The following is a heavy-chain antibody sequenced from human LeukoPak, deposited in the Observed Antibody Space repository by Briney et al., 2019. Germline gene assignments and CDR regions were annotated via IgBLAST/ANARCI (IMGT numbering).Heavy chain of an antibody. CDR2: TTGSSSSK. Sequence: GGSLRLSCAASGFTFSDYDMNWIRPPPGTGLEWVPYTTGSSSSKYYADSVKGRCTISRDNAKNSLYLQVNSLRADDTAVYYCARPTTSGWYSHWGQGTMVTVSS. CDR3: ARPTTSGWYSH. D-gene: IGHD6-19*01. CDR1: GFTFSDYD. V-gene: IGHV3-48*01. J-gene: IGHJ3*01.